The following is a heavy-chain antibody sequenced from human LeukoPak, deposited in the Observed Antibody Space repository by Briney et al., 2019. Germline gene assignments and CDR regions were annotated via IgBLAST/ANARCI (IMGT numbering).Heavy chain of an antibody. V-gene: IGHV4-39*01. Sequence: SETLSLTXTVSGGSISSSSYYWGWIRQPPGKGLEWIRSIYYSGSTYYNPSLKSRVTISVDTSKNQFSLKLSSVTAADTAVYYCASLPLRFLEWLLYDYWGQGTLVTVSS. CDR1: GGSISSSSYY. D-gene: IGHD3-3*01. CDR2: IYYSGST. CDR3: ASLPLRFLEWLLYDY. J-gene: IGHJ4*02.